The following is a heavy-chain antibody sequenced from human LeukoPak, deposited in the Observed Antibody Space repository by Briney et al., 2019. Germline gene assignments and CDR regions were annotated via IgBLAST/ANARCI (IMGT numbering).Heavy chain of an antibody. Sequence: GGSLRLSCAASGFTFSRYWMHWVRQAPGKGLVWVSVISKDGSTSIYADSVGGRLTISRDNAKNTLYLQMNSLRVEDTSVYYCARDYYMGIVDQWGQGTRVTVSS. V-gene: IGHV3-74*01. CDR3: ARDYYMGIVDQ. CDR2: ISKDGSTS. J-gene: IGHJ5*02. D-gene: IGHD3-22*01. CDR1: GFTFSRYW.